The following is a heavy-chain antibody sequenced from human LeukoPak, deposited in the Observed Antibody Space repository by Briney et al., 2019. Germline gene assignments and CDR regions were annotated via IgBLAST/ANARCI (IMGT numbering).Heavy chain of an antibody. D-gene: IGHD2-2*03. CDR2: IIPIFGTA. CDR1: GGTFSSYA. J-gene: IGHJ4*02. Sequence: SMKVSCKASGGTFSSYAISWVRQAPGQGLEWMGGIIPIFGTANYAQKFQGRVTITADESTSTAYMELSSLRSEDTAVYYCARVIGGDCSSTSCAIGDYWGQGTLVTVSS. CDR3: ARVIGGDCSSTSCAIGDY. V-gene: IGHV1-69*13.